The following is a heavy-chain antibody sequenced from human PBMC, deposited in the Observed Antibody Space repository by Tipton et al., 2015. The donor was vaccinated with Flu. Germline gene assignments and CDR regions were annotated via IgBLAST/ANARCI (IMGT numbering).Heavy chain of an antibody. V-gene: IGHV3-66*01. CDR1: GLTVSVNY. J-gene: IGHJ5*02. Sequence: SLRLSCAASGLTVSVNYMTWLRQAPGKGLECVSVIYAGGTPYYADSVKGRFIISRDNSKNTLFLQMNSLRAEDTAVYYCAKGELWFDPWGQGALVTVSS. CDR2: IYAGGTP. D-gene: IGHD1-7*01. CDR3: AKGELWFDP.